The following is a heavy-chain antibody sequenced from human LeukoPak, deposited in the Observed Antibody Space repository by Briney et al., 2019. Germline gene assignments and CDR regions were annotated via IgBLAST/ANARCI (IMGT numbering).Heavy chain of an antibody. V-gene: IGHV3-9*01. CDR2: ISWNSGSI. Sequence: GGSLRLSCAASGFTFDDYAMHWVRQAPGKGLEWVSGISWNSGSIGYADSVKGRFTITRDNAKNSLYLQMNSLRAEDTALYYCAKGRGTYYYDSSFDYWGQGTLVTVSS. J-gene: IGHJ4*02. D-gene: IGHD3-22*01. CDR3: AKGRGTYYYDSSFDY. CDR1: GFTFDDYA.